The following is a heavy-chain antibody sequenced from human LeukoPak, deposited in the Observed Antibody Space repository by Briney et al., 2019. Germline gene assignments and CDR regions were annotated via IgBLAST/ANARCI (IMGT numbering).Heavy chain of an antibody. D-gene: IGHD6-13*01. Sequence: GGSLRLSCAASGFTFSSYAMSWVRQAPGKGLDWVSAISGSGGSTYYADSVKGRFTISRDNSKNTLYLQMNSLRAEDTAVYYCAKESWPGIAAAGHDYWGQGTLVTVSS. CDR2: ISGSGGST. CDR1: GFTFSSYA. J-gene: IGHJ4*02. V-gene: IGHV3-23*01. CDR3: AKESWPGIAAAGHDY.